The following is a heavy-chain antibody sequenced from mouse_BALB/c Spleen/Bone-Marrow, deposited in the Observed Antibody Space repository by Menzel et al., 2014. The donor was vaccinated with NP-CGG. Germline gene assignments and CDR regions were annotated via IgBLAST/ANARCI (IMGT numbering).Heavy chain of an antibody. J-gene: IGHJ2*01. Sequence: VKLQESGAELARPGASVKLSCKASGYTFTSYRMQWVKQRPGQGLEWIGAIYPGDGDTRYTQKFKGKATLTADKSSSTAYMQLSSLASEDSAVYYCARGFPFDYWGQGTTLTVSS. V-gene: IGHV1-87*01. CDR3: ARGFPFDY. CDR1: GYTFTSYR. CDR2: IYPGDGDT.